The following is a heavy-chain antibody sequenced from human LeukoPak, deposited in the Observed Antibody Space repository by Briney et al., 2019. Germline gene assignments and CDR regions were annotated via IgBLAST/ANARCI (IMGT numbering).Heavy chain of an antibody. CDR2: ISSSGGDT. Sequence: GGSLRLSCAATGFTFSSYSMNWVRQAPGKGLEWVSYISSSGGDTYYADPVKGRFTISRDNAQNSLSLQMNGLRDEDTAVYHCARSRSGNYFDNWGQGTLVSVSS. J-gene: IGHJ4*02. CDR1: GFTFSSYS. CDR3: ARSRSGNYFDN. V-gene: IGHV3-48*02. D-gene: IGHD1-26*01.